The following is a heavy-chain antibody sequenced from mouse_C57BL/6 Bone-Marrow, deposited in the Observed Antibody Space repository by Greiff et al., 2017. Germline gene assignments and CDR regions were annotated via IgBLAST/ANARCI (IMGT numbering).Heavy chain of an antibody. J-gene: IGHJ3*01. V-gene: IGHV5-9-1*02. CDR2: ISSGGDYI. CDR1: GFTFSSYA. Sequence: EVKVVESGEGLVKPGGSLKLSCAASGFTFSSYAMSWVRQTPEKRLEWVAYISSGGDYIYYADTVKGRFPISRDNARNTLYLQMSSRKTEDTAMYYCTRPDSSGYWFAYWGQGTLVTVSA. D-gene: IGHD3-2*02. CDR3: TRPDSSGYWFAY.